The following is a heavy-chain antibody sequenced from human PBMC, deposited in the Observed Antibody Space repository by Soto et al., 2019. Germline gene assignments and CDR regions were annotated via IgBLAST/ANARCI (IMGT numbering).Heavy chain of an antibody. CDR1: GFSFNTYG. CDR3: AKVWYSSTWYPTSYGMDV. V-gene: IGHV3-30*18. Sequence: QVQLAESGGGVVQPGRSLRLSCAASGFSFNTYGMHWVRQAPGKGLEWVAVISNDGSHKYYADSVKGRFTISRDNSENTLYLQMNSLRAEDTAVYYCAKVWYSSTWYPTSYGMDVWGQGTTVTVSS. CDR2: ISNDGSHK. J-gene: IGHJ6*02. D-gene: IGHD6-13*01.